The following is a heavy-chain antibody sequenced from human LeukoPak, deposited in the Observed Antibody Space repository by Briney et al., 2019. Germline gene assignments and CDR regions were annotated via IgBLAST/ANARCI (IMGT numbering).Heavy chain of an antibody. J-gene: IGHJ3*02. Sequence: SETLSLTCAVYGGSFSGYYWSWIRQPPGKGLEWIGEINHSGSTNYNPSLKSRVTISVDTSKNQFSLKLSSVTAADTAVYYCARGKDYDFWSGYSGDDAFDIWGQGTMVTVSS. CDR3: ARGKDYDFWSGYSGDDAFDI. CDR1: GGSFSGYY. CDR2: INHSGST. V-gene: IGHV4-34*01. D-gene: IGHD3-3*01.